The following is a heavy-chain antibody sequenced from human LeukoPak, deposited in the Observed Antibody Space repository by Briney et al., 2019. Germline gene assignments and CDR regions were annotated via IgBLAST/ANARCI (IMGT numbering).Heavy chain of an antibody. CDR3: ARAWGIFGVVIPYFDY. Sequence: SETLSLTCAVYGGSFSGYYWSWIRQHPGKGLEWIGYIYYSGSTYYNPSLKSRVTISVDTSKNQFSLKLSSVTAADTAVYYCARAWGIFGVVIPYFDYWGQGTLVTVSS. CDR2: IYYSGST. D-gene: IGHD3-3*01. J-gene: IGHJ4*02. V-gene: IGHV4-31*11. CDR1: GGSFSGYY.